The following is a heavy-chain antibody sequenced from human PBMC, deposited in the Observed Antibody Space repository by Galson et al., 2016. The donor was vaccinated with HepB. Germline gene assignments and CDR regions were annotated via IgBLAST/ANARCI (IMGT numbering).Heavy chain of an antibody. CDR1: GFSISHSRMG. D-gene: IGHD3-3*01. J-gene: IGHJ6*02. Sequence: PALVKPTQTLTLTCTVSGFSISHSRMGVTWIRQPPGKALEWLAHIFSTDEKAYSTSLKSRLSISKDTSNSQVVLIMTNMDPVDTATYYCASGAPMSGYFYFGLDVWGQGTTVTVSS. V-gene: IGHV2-26*01. CDR2: IFSTDEK. CDR3: ASGAPMSGYFYFGLDV.